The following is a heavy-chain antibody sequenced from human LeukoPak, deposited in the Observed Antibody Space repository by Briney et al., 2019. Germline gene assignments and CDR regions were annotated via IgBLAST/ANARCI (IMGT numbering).Heavy chain of an antibody. V-gene: IGHV1-3*01. D-gene: IGHD6-19*01. CDR3: ARDAASGWHFYFDY. CDR1: GYTFSNYA. Sequence: ASVKVSCKASGYTFSNYAIHWVRQAPGQRLGWMGWISAGNGNTKYSQKFQGRVTITRDTSASTDYMELSSLTSEDAAVYFCARDAASGWHFYFDYWGQGTLVTVSS. CDR2: ISAGNGNT. J-gene: IGHJ4*02.